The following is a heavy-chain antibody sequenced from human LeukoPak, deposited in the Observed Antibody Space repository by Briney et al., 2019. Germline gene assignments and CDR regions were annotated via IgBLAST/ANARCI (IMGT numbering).Heavy chain of an antibody. CDR1: GFTVSNNY. V-gene: IGHV3-66*01. D-gene: IGHD6-6*01. CDR3: ARDPPAVAANTYG. CDR2: IYSGGAT. J-gene: IGHJ4*02. Sequence: PGGPLRLSCAASGFTVSNNYMRWVRQAPGKGLEWVSLIYSGGATFYADAVKGRFTISRDGPKNTLYLQMNSLRAEDTAVYYCARDPPAVAANTYGWGQGTLVTVSS.